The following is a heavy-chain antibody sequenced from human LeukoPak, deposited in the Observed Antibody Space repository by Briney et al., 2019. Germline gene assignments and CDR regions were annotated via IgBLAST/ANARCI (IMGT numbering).Heavy chain of an antibody. D-gene: IGHD2-21*02. V-gene: IGHV1-8*03. J-gene: IGHJ6*03. CDR1: GGTFSSYA. Sequence: ASVKVSCKASGGTFSSYAISWVRQATGQGLEWMGWMNPNSGNTGYAQKFQGRVTITRYTSISTAYMELSSLRSEDTAVYYCARGLYCGGDCYSYYYYYYYMDVWGKGTTVTVSS. CDR3: ARGLYCGGDCYSYYYYYYYMDV. CDR2: MNPNSGNT.